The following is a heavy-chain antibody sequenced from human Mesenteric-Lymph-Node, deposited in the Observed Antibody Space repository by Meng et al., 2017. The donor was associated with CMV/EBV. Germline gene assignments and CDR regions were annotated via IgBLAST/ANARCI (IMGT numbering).Heavy chain of an antibody. V-gene: IGHV4-39*07. CDR2: INHSGST. D-gene: IGHD6-13*01. J-gene: IGHJ4*02. CDR1: GGSISSSSYY. Sequence: SETLSLTCTVSGGSISSSSYYWGWIRQPPGKGLEWIGEINHSGSTNYNPSLKSRVTISVDTSKNQFSLKLSSVTAADTAVYYCARRGTAAAQDYWGQGTLVTVSS. CDR3: ARRGTAAAQDY.